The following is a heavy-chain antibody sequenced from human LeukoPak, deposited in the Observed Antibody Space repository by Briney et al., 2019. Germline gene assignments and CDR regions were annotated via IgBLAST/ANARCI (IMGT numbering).Heavy chain of an antibody. J-gene: IGHJ4*02. CDR2: IRNSGGYT. Sequence: GGTLRLSCAASGFTFSSYGMSWVRQAPGKGLEWVSGIRNSGGYTYYADSVKGRFTISRDNSKNTLYLQMNSLRAEDTAVYYCARDSYGDANFDTWGQGTLVTVSS. CDR3: ARDSYGDANFDT. V-gene: IGHV3-23*01. D-gene: IGHD4-17*01. CDR1: GFTFSSYG.